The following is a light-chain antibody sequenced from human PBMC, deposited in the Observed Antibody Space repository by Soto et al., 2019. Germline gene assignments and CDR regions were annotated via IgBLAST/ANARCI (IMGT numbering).Light chain of an antibody. CDR2: KAS. V-gene: IGKV1-5*03. CDR1: QTISSW. Sequence: DIQMTQSPSTLSGSVGDRVTITCRASQTISSWLAWYQQKPGKAPKLLIYKASTLKSGLPSRFSGSGSGTEFTLTISSLQPDDFATYYCQHYNSYSEAVGQGTKVDIK. J-gene: IGKJ1*01. CDR3: QHYNSYSEA.